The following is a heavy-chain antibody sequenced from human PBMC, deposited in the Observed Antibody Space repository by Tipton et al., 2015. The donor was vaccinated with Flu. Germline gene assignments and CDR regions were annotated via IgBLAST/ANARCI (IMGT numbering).Heavy chain of an antibody. CDR3: AKHTVGRTMGDFAY. CDR1: GGSISSNSNY. CDR2: ISHSGNT. Sequence: TLSLTCTVSGGSISSNSNYWGWIRQPPGKGLEWIGSISHSGNTWYNSPLKSRVTMSVDTSKNQFSLKVTSVTAADTAVYYCAKHTVGRTMGDFAYWGQGILVTVSS. V-gene: IGHV4-39*01. D-gene: IGHD3-10*01. J-gene: IGHJ4*02.